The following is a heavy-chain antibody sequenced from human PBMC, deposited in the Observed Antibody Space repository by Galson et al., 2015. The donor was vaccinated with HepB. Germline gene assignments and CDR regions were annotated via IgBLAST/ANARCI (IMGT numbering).Heavy chain of an antibody. CDR2: INQDGSEK. CDR1: GFTFSNYW. D-gene: IGHD2-2*01. CDR3: ARDVVPAAISYFDY. V-gene: IGHV3-7*01. J-gene: IGHJ4*02. Sequence: SLRLSCAASGFTFSNYWMSWVRQAPGKGLEWVANINQDGSEKYYVDSVKGRFTISRDNAQNSLYLQMNSLRAEDTAVFYCARDVVPAAISYFDYWGQGTLVTVSS.